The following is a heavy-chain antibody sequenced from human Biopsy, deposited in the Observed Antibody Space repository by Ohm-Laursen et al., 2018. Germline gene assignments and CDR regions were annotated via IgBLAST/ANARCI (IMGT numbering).Heavy chain of an antibody. Sequence: GTLSLTCIVSGVSISSYFWNWIRQPPGKGLEWIGDIYYSGSTKYNPTLKSRVTISVDTSKNQFSLRLNSVTAADTAVYYCARATNSTGWPYYYFYGMDVWGQGTTVTVSS. CDR3: ARATNSTGWPYYYFYGMDV. D-gene: IGHD2/OR15-2a*01. V-gene: IGHV4-59*01. CDR2: IYYSGST. J-gene: IGHJ6*02. CDR1: GVSISSYF.